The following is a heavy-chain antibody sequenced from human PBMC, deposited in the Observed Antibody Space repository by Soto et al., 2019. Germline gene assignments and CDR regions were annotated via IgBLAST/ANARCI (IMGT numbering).Heavy chain of an antibody. Sequence: GGSLRLSCAASGFTFSSYYMSWVRQPPGKGLEWVANIKQDGSEKYYVDSVKGRFTISRDNAKNSLYLQMNSLRAEDTAVYYCARASVSSCVHWGQGTLVTVSS. D-gene: IGHD6-13*01. CDR3: ARASVSSCVH. V-gene: IGHV3-7*03. CDR1: GFTFSSYY. J-gene: IGHJ4*02. CDR2: IKQDGSEK.